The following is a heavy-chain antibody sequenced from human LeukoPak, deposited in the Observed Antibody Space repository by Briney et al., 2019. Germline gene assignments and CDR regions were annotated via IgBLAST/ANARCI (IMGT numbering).Heavy chain of an antibody. CDR1: GFTFDDYA. CDR2: ISWNSGSI. D-gene: IGHD6-13*01. CDR3: AKAGYSSYANDAFDI. J-gene: IGHJ3*02. Sequence: PGGSLRLSCAASGFTFDDYAMHWVRQAPGKGLEWVSGISWNSGSIGYADSVKGRFTISRDNAKNSLYLQMNSLRAEDMALYYCAKAGYSSYANDAFDIWGQGTMVTVSS. V-gene: IGHV3-9*03.